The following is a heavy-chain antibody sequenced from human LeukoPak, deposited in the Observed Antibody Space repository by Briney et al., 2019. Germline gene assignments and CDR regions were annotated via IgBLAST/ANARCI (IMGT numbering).Heavy chain of an antibody. J-gene: IGHJ4*02. CDR3: ARAMVRGVIPY. V-gene: IGHV3-30*04. CDR1: GFTFRAYA. Sequence: QSGRSLRLSCAASGFTFRAYAMHWVRQAPGKGLEWLAVISNDGTIQYYADSVKGRFTISRDNSRNIMNLRTDSLRPEDTALYYCARAMVRGVIPYWGQGTLVTVSS. CDR2: ISNDGTIQ. D-gene: IGHD3-10*01.